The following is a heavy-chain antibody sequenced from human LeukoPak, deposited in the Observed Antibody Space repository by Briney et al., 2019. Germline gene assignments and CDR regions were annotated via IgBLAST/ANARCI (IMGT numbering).Heavy chain of an antibody. CDR1: GGSFSGYY. CDR3: ARENTYYYDSSGREDAFDI. J-gene: IGHJ3*02. V-gene: IGHV4-34*01. CDR2: INHSGST. Sequence: SETLSLTCAVYGGSFSGYYWSWIRQPPGKGLEWIGEINHSGSTNYNPSLKSRVTISVDTSKNQFSLKLSSVTAADTAVYYCARENTYYYDSSGREDAFDIWGQGTMVTVSS. D-gene: IGHD3-22*01.